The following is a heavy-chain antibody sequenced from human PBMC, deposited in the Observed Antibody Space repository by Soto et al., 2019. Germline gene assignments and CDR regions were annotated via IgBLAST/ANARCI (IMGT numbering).Heavy chain of an antibody. CDR1: GYTFTGYY. J-gene: IGHJ3*02. CDR2: INPNSGGT. CDR3: AREDSWRSFGAFDI. D-gene: IGHD6-13*01. Sequence: GASVKVSCKASGYTFTGYYMHWVRQAPGQGLEWMGWINPNSGGTNYAQKFQGRVTMTRDTSISTAYMELSRLRSDDTAVYYCAREDSWRSFGAFDIWGQGTMVTVSS. V-gene: IGHV1-2*02.